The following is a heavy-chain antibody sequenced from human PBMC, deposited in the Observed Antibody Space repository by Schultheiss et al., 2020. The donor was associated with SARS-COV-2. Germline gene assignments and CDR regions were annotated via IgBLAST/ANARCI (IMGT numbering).Heavy chain of an antibody. CDR3: ARDIDYDRAFDI. J-gene: IGHJ3*02. CDR2: IYYSGST. Sequence: SETLSLTCTVSGGSISSYYWSWIRQPPGKGLEWIGYIYYSGSTYYNPSLKSRVTMSVDTSKNQFSLKLSSVTAADTAVYYCARDIDYDRAFDIWGQGTMVTVSS. V-gene: IGHV4-59*12. CDR1: GGSISSYY. D-gene: IGHD3-22*01.